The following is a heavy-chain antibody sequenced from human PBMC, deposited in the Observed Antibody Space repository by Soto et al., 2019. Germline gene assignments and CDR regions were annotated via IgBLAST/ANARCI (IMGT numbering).Heavy chain of an antibody. CDR3: ARQWNYYYMDV. Sequence: ETLSLTCTVSGGSISSYYWSWIRQPPGKGLEWIGYIYYSGSTNYNPSLKSRVTISVDTSKNQFSLKLSSVTAADTAVYYCARQWNYYYMDVWGKGTAVTVSS. CDR1: GGSISSYY. V-gene: IGHV4-59*08. D-gene: IGHD5-12*01. CDR2: IYYSGST. J-gene: IGHJ6*03.